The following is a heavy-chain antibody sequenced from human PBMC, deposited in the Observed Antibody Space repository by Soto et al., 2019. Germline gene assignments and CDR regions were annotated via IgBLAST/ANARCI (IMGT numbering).Heavy chain of an antibody. J-gene: IGHJ4*02. V-gene: IGHV3-66*01. Sequence: GGSLRLSCAASGFTVSSNYMSWVRQAPGKGLEWVSVIYSGGSTYYADSVKGRFTISRDNSKNTLYLQMNSLRAEDTAVYYCAVAAGRVGSVGDSSSSSGLTWFDYWGQGTLVTVSS. CDR1: GFTVSSNY. D-gene: IGHD6-6*01. CDR2: IYSGGST. CDR3: AVAAGRVGSVGDSSSSSGLTWFDY.